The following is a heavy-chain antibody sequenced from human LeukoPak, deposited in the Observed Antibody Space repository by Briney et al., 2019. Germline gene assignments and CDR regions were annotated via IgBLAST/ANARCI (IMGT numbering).Heavy chain of an antibody. CDR2: INRDGSTT. J-gene: IGHJ4*02. CDR3: ARDKKSGESSEIDC. CDR1: GFTFSRYW. D-gene: IGHD3-10*01. V-gene: IGHV3-74*03. Sequence: GGTLRLSCAGSGFTFSRYWMHWVRQAPGKGLVWVSRINRDGSTTKYADSVKGRFTVSRDNAKNTLNLQMNSLRAEDTAVYYCARDKKSGESSEIDCCGQGTLVTVSS.